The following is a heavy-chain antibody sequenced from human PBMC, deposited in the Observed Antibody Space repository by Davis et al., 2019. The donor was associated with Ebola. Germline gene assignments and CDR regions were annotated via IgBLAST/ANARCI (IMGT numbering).Heavy chain of an antibody. CDR3: EGARRSGNNYYYGMDV. CDR1: GFSLSTSGM. D-gene: IGHD2-15*01. CDR2: INHSGST. J-gene: IGHJ6*02. V-gene: IGHV4-39*07. Sequence: SGPTLVKPTQTLTLTCTFSGFSLSTSGMCVSWIRQPPGKGLEWIGEINHSGSTNYNPSLKSRVTISVDTSKNQFSLKLSSVTAADTAVYYCEGARRSGNNYYYGMDVWGQGTTVTVSS.